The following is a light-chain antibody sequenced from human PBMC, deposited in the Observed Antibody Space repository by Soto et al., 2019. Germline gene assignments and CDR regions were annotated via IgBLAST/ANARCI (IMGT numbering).Light chain of an antibody. J-gene: IGKJ5*01. CDR3: HQSYSSLT. CDR2: AAS. CDR1: QSISSY. V-gene: IGKV1-39*01. Sequence: DIQMTQSPSALSASVGDRVTLTCRASQSISSYFNLYQHKLGKAPELLIHAASTLQSGVPSRYSGGGSGTDFTITISSLQPEDVATYYCHQSYSSLTFGQGTRLQTK.